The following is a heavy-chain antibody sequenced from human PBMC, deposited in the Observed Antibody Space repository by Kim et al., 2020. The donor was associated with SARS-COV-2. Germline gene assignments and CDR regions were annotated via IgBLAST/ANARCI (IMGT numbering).Heavy chain of an antibody. D-gene: IGHD6-13*01. J-gene: IGHJ4*02. Sequence: GGSLRLSCAASGFTFSNAWMSWVRQAPGKGLEWVGRIKSKTDGGTTDYAAPVKGRFTISRDDSKNTLYLQMNGLKTEDTAVYYCTTDVRLGDFGIAAAALWGQGTLVTVSS. V-gene: IGHV3-15*01. CDR2: IKSKTDGGTT. CDR3: TTDVRLGDFGIAAAAL. CDR1: GFTFSNAW.